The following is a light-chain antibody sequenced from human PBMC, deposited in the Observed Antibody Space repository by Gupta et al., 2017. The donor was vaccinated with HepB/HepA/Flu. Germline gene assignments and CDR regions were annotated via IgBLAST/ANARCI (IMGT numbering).Light chain of an antibody. CDR2: DAS. J-gene: IGKJ4*01. CDR3: QQRSTSLT. V-gene: IGKV3-11*01. Sequence: EIVLTQSPATLSLSPGERATLSCRASQSVSSYLAWYQQKPGQAPRLIIYDASNRATGIPARFSGSGYGKDFTLTSSRREHEDFAVYYGQQRSTSLTFGGGTKVEIK. CDR1: QSVSSY.